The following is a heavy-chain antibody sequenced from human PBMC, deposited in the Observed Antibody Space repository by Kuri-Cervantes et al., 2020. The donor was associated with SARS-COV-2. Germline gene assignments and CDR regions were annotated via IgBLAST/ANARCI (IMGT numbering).Heavy chain of an antibody. CDR3: ARQPDYYDSSGYLGFDY. J-gene: IGHJ4*02. Sequence: ASVKVSCKASGYTFTSYAMNWVRQAPGQGLEWMGWINTNTGNPTYAQGFTGRFVFSLDTSVSTAYLQISSLKAGDTAVYYCARQPDYYDSSGYLGFDYWGQGTRVTVSS. D-gene: IGHD3-22*01. CDR2: INTNTGNP. V-gene: IGHV7-4-1*02. CDR1: GYTFTSYA.